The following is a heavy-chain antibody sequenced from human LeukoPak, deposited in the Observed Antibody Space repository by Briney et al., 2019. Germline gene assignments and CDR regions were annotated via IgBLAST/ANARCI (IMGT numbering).Heavy chain of an antibody. CDR3: AREHYFYHMDG. CDR2: IYSGGNT. Sequence: TGGSLRLSCAAFGFTVSVNYMSWVRQAPGKGLECVSVIYSGGNTYYADSVKGRFTISRDNSKNTLYLQMNSLRAEDTAVYYCAREHYFYHMDGWGEGTTVTVSS. J-gene: IGHJ6*03. CDR1: GFTVSVNY. V-gene: IGHV3-66*01.